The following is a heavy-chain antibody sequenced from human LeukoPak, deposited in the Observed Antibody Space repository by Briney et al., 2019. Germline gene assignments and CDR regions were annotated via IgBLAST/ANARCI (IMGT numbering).Heavy chain of an antibody. Sequence: GGSLRLSCAASGFTFRSFWMSWVRRAPGKGLECVANIKQDGSEKYYVDSVKGRFTISRDNAKKSLYLRMNSLRAEDTAVYYCAHSGDSSGYYSYAFDIWGQGTMVTVSS. D-gene: IGHD3-22*01. V-gene: IGHV3-7*01. CDR2: IKQDGSEK. J-gene: IGHJ3*02. CDR1: GFTFRSFW. CDR3: AHSGDSSGYYSYAFDI.